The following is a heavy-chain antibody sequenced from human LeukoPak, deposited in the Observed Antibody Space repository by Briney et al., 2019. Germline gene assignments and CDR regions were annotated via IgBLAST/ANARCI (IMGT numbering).Heavy chain of an antibody. CDR2: ISGSSGTI. J-gene: IGHJ6*03. V-gene: IGHV3-48*01. Sequence: GGSLRLSWASSGFTFSTYSMNWVRQAPGKGLEWVSYISGSSGTIYYADSVKGRFTISRDNAKNSLYLQMNSLRAEDTAVYYCARRSQFGVLYYMDVWGKGTTVTVSS. D-gene: IGHD3-16*01. CDR1: GFTFSTYS. CDR3: ARRSQFGVLYYMDV.